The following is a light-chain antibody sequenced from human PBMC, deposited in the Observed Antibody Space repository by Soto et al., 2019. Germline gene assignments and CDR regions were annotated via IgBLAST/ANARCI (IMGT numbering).Light chain of an antibody. Sequence: EMVLTQSPGTLSLSPGKRATLSCRASQSVSNTYLAWYQQKPGQAPRLLIYGASSRATGIPDRFSGSGSGTDFTLTISSLQPDDFAIYYCQQYNTYWTFGQGTKVDI. CDR1: QSVSNTY. J-gene: IGKJ1*01. CDR2: GAS. V-gene: IGKV3-20*01. CDR3: QQYNTYWT.